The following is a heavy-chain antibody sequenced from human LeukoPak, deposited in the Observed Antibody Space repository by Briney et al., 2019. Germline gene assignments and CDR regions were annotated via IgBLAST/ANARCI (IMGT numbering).Heavy chain of an antibody. V-gene: IGHV4-59*12. Sequence: SETLSLTCTVSGGSISSYYWSWIRQPPGKGLGWIGYIYYSGSTTYNPSLKSRVTISVDTSKNQSSPKLSSVTAADTAVYYCARRPRDILTGYYTAAFDIWGQGTMVTVSS. CDR1: GGSISSYY. D-gene: IGHD3-9*01. J-gene: IGHJ3*02. CDR2: IYYSGST. CDR3: ARRPRDILTGYYTAAFDI.